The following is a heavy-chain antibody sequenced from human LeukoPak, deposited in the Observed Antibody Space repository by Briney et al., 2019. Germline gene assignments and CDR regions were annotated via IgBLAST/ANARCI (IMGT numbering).Heavy chain of an antibody. CDR3: ARDLIAAAGTGVYYFDY. CDR2: ISSSSSYI. CDR1: GFTFSSYS. V-gene: IGHV3-21*01. D-gene: IGHD6-13*01. J-gene: IGHJ4*02. Sequence: PGGSLRLSCAASGFTFSSYSVNWVRQAPGKGLEWVSSISSSSSYIYYADSVKGRFTISRDNAKNSLYLQMNSLRAEDTAVYYCARDLIAAAGTGVYYFDYWGQGTLVTVSS.